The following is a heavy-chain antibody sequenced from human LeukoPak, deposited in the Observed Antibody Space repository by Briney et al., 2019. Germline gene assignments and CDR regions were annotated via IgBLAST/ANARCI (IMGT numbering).Heavy chain of an antibody. CDR1: GGSISSGDYY. V-gene: IGHV4-30-4*01. D-gene: IGHD3-10*01. J-gene: IGHJ3*02. CDR3: AGATVGADAFDI. Sequence: KPSETLSLTRTVSGGSISSGDYYWSWIRQPPGKGLEWIGYIYYSGSTYYNPSLKSRVTISVDTSKNQFSLKLSSVTAADTAVYYCAGATVGADAFDIWGQGTMVTVSS. CDR2: IYYSGST.